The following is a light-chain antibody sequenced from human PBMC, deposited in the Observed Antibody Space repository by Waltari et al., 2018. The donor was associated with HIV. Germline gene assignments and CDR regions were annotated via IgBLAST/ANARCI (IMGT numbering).Light chain of an antibody. J-gene: IGLJ1*01. CDR3: QSHDSSLSGYF. Sequence: QSVLTQPPLVSGAPGQRVTISCTGSRSNIGAGYHVHWYHQLPGPTPNLPFYGNSNRPSGVPDRISGSKSGTSASLAITGLQAEDEADYHCQSHDSSLSGYFFGTGTKVTVL. CDR2: GNS. CDR1: RSNIGAGYH. V-gene: IGLV1-40*01.